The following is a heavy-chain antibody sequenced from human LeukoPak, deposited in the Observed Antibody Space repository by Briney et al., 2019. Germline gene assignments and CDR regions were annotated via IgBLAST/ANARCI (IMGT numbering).Heavy chain of an antibody. D-gene: IGHD3-22*01. CDR1: GFTFSSYA. CDR3: ASYASSGYPLYGMDV. J-gene: IGHJ6*02. CDR2: ISSNGGGT. V-gene: IGHV3-64*01. Sequence: GGSLRLSCAASGFTFSSYAMHWVRQAPGKGLEYVSAISSNGGGTYYANSVKGRFTNSRDNSKNTLYLQMGSLRAEDMAVYYCASYASSGYPLYGMDVWGQGTTVTVSS.